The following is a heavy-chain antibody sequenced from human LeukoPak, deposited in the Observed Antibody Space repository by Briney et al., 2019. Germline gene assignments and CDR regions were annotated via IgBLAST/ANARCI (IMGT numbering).Heavy chain of an antibody. CDR3: AKTHSHFPPYFDY. CDR2: IFYSGSI. D-gene: IGHD4-11*01. V-gene: IGHV4-4*02. Sequence: PSETLSLTCAVSGGSISTYNWWSWVRQPPGKGLEWIGEIFYSGSINYNPSLKSRVTLSLDKSKNQFSLQLSSVTAADMAMYYCAKTHSHFPPYFDYWGQGTLVIVSS. J-gene: IGHJ4*02. CDR1: GGSISTYNW.